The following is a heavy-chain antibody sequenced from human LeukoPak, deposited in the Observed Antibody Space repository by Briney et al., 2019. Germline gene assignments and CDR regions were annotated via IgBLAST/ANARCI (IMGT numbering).Heavy chain of an antibody. V-gene: IGHV3-74*01. CDR1: GFTFGDYW. J-gene: IGHJ4*02. CDR2: INTDGSIT. Sequence: GGSLRLSCAASGFTFGDYWIHWVRQAPGKGLVWVSRINTDGSITNYADSVKGRFSISRDNAKNTLYLQMSSLRAEDTAVYYCARDRGPRTGFMVREAYDYWGQGTLVTVSS. D-gene: IGHD3-10*01. CDR3: ARDRGPRTGFMVREAYDY.